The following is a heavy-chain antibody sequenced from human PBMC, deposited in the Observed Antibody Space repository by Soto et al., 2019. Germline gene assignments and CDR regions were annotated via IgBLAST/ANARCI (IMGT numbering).Heavy chain of an antibody. J-gene: IGHJ6*02. CDR1: GYTFTSYG. Sequence: QVQLVQSGAEVKKPGASVKVSCKASGYTFTSYGISWVRQAPGQGLEWMGWISAYNGNTNYAQKLQGRVTMTTDTSTSTADMELRSLRSDDTAVYYCASGGGGSCFRPGCYYYGMDVWGQGTTVTVSS. CDR3: ASGGGGSCFRPGCYYYGMDV. D-gene: IGHD2-15*01. CDR2: ISAYNGNT. V-gene: IGHV1-18*01.